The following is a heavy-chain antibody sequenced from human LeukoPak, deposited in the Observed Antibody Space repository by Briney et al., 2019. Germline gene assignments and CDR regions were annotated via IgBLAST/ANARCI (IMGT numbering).Heavy chain of an antibody. D-gene: IGHD1-26*01. J-gene: IGHJ4*02. CDR2: INHSGST. CDR3: ARLEGSYYFDY. Sequence: SETLSLTCAVYGGSFSGYYWSWIRQPPGKGLEWIGEINHSGSTNYNPSLKSRVTISVDTSKNQFSLKLSSVTAADTAVYYCARLEGSYYFDYWGQGTLVTVSS. V-gene: IGHV4-34*01. CDR1: GGSFSGYY.